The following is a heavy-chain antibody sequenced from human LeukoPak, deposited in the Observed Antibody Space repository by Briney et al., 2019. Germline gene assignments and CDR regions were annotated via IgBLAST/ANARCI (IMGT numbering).Heavy chain of an antibody. V-gene: IGHV1-18*04. Sequence: GASVKVSCKASRYTFTSHGISGVRQAPGQGLEWMGWVSTYNGNTNYVPKYQGRVTITTDTCTSTAYMELRSLRSDDTAVYNCARDVDTATDQINDYWGEGTLVTVSS. D-gene: IGHD5-18*01. CDR2: VSTYNGNT. J-gene: IGHJ4*02. CDR3: ARDVDTATDQINDY. CDR1: RYTFTSHG.